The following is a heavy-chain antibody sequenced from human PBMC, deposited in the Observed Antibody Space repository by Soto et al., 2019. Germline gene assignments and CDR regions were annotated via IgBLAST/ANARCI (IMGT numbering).Heavy chain of an antibody. CDR1: GYTFTSYA. CDR3: AVRYSGYETNFDY. V-gene: IGHV1-3*01. CDR2: INAGNGNT. J-gene: IGHJ4*02. D-gene: IGHD5-12*01. Sequence: ASVKVSCKASGYTFTSYAMHWVRQAPGQRLEWMGWINAGNGNTKYSQKFQGRVTITRDTSASTAYMELSSLRSEDTAVYYCAVRYSGYETNFDYWGQGTLVTVSS.